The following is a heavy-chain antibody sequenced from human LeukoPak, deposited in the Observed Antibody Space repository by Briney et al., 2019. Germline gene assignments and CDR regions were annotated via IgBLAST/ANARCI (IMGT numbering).Heavy chain of an antibody. CDR2: FDPEDGET. V-gene: IGHV1-24*01. CDR1: GYTLSELS. Sequence: GASVKVSCKVSGYTLSELSMHWVRQAPGKGLEWMGGFDPEDGETIYAQKFQGRVTMTEDTSTDTAYMELSSLRSEDTAVYYCASRVVGQQLVLRSFDYWGQGTLVTVSS. D-gene: IGHD6-13*01. J-gene: IGHJ4*02. CDR3: ASRVVGQQLVLRSFDY.